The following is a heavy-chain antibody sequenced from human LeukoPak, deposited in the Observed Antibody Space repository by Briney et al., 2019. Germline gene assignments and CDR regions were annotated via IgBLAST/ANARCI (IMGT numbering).Heavy chain of an antibody. CDR1: GGSISSSSYY. J-gene: IGHJ4*02. CDR3: ASAFSPRYCSSTSCVYYFDY. D-gene: IGHD2-2*01. Sequence: SETLSLTCTVSGGSISSSSYYWGWIRQPPGKGLEWIGSIYYSGSTYYNPSPKSRVTISVDTSKNQFSLKLSSVTAADTAVYYCASAFSPRYCSSTSCVYYFDYWGQGTLVTVSS. CDR2: IYYSGST. V-gene: IGHV4-39*01.